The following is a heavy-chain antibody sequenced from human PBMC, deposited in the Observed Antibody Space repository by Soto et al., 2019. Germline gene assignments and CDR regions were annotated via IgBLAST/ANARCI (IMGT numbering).Heavy chain of an antibody. V-gene: IGHV4-59*01. Sequence: ETLSLTCTVSNDSINSYYWGWIRQPPGKGLEWIGYSYFSGGTDYNPSLKGRVTISVDRSRNQFSLKLTSVTAADTAVYYCVRELSRGWFDPWGQGTLVTVSS. CDR1: NDSINSYY. CDR3: VRELSRGWFDP. CDR2: SYFSGGT. J-gene: IGHJ5*02. D-gene: IGHD3-16*01.